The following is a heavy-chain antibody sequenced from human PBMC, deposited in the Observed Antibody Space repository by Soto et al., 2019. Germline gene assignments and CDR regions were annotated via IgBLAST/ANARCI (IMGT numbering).Heavy chain of an antibody. CDR3: ARGLRFLEWLLKRAPHAFDI. Sequence: GASVNVSCKASGYTFTGYYMHWFRQAPGQGLELMGWINPNSGGTNYAQKFQGWVTMTRDTSISTAYMELSRLRSDDTAVYYCARGLRFLEWLLKRAPHAFDIWGQGTMVTVSS. J-gene: IGHJ3*02. CDR2: INPNSGGT. CDR1: GYTFTGYY. D-gene: IGHD3-3*01. V-gene: IGHV1-2*04.